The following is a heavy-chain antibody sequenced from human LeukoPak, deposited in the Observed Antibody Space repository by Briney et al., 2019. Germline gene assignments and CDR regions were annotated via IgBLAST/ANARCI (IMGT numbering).Heavy chain of an antibody. CDR3: ARGGLVSMVQGVIITFVDY. Sequence: GASVKVSCKASGYTFTGCYMHWVRQAPGQGLEWMGWINPNSGGTNYAQKFQGRVTMTRDTSISTAYMELSRLRSDDTAVYYCARGGLVSMVQGVIITFVDYWGQGTLVTVSS. D-gene: IGHD3-10*01. CDR1: GYTFTGCY. J-gene: IGHJ4*02. CDR2: INPNSGGT. V-gene: IGHV1-2*02.